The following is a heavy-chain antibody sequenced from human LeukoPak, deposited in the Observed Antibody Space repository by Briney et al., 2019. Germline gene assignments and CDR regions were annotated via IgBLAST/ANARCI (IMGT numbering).Heavy chain of an antibody. V-gene: IGHV3-23*01. D-gene: IGHD6-25*01. CDR3: ANPRDSSAWTLFDY. J-gene: IGHJ4*02. CDR2: ISGSGGST. CDR1: GFTFSSYA. Sequence: GGSLRLSCAASGFTFSSYAMSWVRQAPGKGLEWVSAISGSGGSTYYADSVKGRFTISRDNSKNTLYLQMSYLRAEDTAVYYCANPRDSSAWTLFDYWGQGTLVTVSS.